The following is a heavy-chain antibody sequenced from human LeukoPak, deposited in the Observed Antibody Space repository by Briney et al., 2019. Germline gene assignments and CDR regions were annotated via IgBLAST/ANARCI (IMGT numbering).Heavy chain of an antibody. V-gene: IGHV1-69*02. CDR3: ASSFNSYGYTPSYYYYYMDV. CDR1: GGTFSSYT. CDR2: IIPILGIA. D-gene: IGHD5-18*01. Sequence: SVKVSCKASGGTFSSYTISWVRQAPGQGLEWMGRIIPILGIANYAQKFRGRVTITADKSTSTAYMELSSLRSEDTAVYYCASSFNSYGYTPSYYYYYMDVWGKGTTVTVSS. J-gene: IGHJ6*03.